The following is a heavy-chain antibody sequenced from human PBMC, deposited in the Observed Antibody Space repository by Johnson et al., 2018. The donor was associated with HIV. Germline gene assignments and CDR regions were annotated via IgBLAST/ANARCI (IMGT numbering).Heavy chain of an antibody. V-gene: IGHV3-20*04. CDR1: GFRFDDYG. J-gene: IGHJ3*02. D-gene: IGHD5-12*01. Sequence: MLLVESGGGVVRPGGSLRLSCAASGFRFDDYGMTWVRQAPGKGLEWVSGINWNGDSTGYADSVKGRFTISRDNAKNSLYLQMNSLRAEDTALFYCAQFGRGGSHVFDIWGQGTMVTVSS. CDR2: INWNGDST. CDR3: AQFGRGGSHVFDI.